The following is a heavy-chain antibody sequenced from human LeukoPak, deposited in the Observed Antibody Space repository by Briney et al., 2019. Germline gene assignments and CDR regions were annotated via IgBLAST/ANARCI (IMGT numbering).Heavy chain of an antibody. CDR3: ASSTAVTTHYFDF. V-gene: IGHV5-51*01. Sequence: NHGESLKISCKGSGYSFGSYWIGWVRQMPGKGLEWMGIFHPGDSDTRYSPSFQGQVTISADKSIKTAYLQWSSLKASDTAMYYCASSTAVTTHYFDFWGQGTLVTVSS. D-gene: IGHD4-17*01. J-gene: IGHJ4*02. CDR2: FHPGDSDT. CDR1: GYSFGSYW.